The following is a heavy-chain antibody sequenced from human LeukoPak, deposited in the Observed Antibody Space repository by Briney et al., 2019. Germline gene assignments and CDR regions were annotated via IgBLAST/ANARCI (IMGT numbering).Heavy chain of an antibody. D-gene: IGHD3-22*01. Sequence: SVKVSCKASGGTFSSYAISWVRQAPGQGLEWMGRIIPIFGTANYAQKFQGRVTITTDESTSTACMELSSLRSEDTAVYYCARDVTTYYYDSSGPGYMDVWGKGTTVTVSS. J-gene: IGHJ6*03. CDR2: IIPIFGTA. CDR1: GGTFSSYA. V-gene: IGHV1-69*05. CDR3: ARDVTTYYYDSSGPGYMDV.